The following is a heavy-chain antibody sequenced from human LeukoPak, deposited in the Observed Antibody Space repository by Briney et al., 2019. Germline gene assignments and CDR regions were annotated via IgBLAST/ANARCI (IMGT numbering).Heavy chain of an antibody. CDR3: ARGDYDILTGYLAPGAFDI. Sequence: ASVKVSCKASGGTFSSYAISWVRQAPGQELESMVGIIPIFGTANYAQKFQGRVTITTDESTRTAYMELSSLRSEDTAVYYCARGDYDILTGYLAPGAFDIWGQGTMVTVSS. CDR1: GGTFSSYA. CDR2: IIPIFGTA. J-gene: IGHJ3*02. D-gene: IGHD3-9*01. V-gene: IGHV1-69*05.